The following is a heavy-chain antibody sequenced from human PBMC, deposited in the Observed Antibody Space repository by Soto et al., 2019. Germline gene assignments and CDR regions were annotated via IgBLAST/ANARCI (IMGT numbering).Heavy chain of an antibody. CDR1: GFTFSSYA. CDR2: ISYDGNKK. CDR3: ARDDSGPHYCFDY. J-gene: IGHJ4*02. V-gene: IGHV3-30-3*01. D-gene: IGHD1-26*01. Sequence: GGSLRLSCAASGFTFSSYAMHWVRQAPGKGLEWVAVISYDGNKKYYADSVKGRFTISRDNSKNTLYVQMNSLRAEDTALYYCARDDSGPHYCFDYWGQGTLVTVSS.